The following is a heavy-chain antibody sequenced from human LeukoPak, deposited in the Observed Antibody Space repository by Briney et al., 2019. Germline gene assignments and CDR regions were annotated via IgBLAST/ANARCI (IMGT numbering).Heavy chain of an antibody. Sequence: GGSLRLSCAASGFTFSTYWMNWVRQAPGRGLEWVANIKVDGSEEYYTDSVEGRFTISRDNAKNSLYLQMNSLRAEDTAVYYCARGYWYYFDYWGQGTLVTVSS. V-gene: IGHV3-7*01. D-gene: IGHD2-8*02. CDR1: GFTFSTYW. J-gene: IGHJ4*02. CDR2: IKVDGSEE. CDR3: ARGYWYYFDY.